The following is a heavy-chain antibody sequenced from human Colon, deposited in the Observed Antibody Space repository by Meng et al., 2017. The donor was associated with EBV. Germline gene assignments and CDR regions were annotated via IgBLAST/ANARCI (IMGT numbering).Heavy chain of an antibody. Sequence: QVLLQGSGPGLVEPSGTLSLTCAASGASISSNNWWSWVRQPPGKGLEWIGEIYHGGNTNYNPSLKSRVTISVDRSNDQFSLSLSSVTAADTAVYYCARGNAYNAPSFDYWGQGTLVTVSS. J-gene: IGHJ4*02. CDR1: GASISSNNW. CDR3: ARGNAYNAPSFDY. CDR2: IYHGGNT. D-gene: IGHD5-24*01. V-gene: IGHV4-4*02.